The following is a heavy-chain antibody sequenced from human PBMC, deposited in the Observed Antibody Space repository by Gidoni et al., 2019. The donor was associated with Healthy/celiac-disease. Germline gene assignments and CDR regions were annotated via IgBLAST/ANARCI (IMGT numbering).Heavy chain of an antibody. CDR1: GFTFSSYA. J-gene: IGHJ2*01. CDR3: TRSYSSGWYGEYWYFDL. Sequence: EVQLLESGGGLVQPGGSLRLSCAASGFTFSSYAMSWVRQAPGKGLEWVSAISGSGGSTYYADSVKGRFTISRDNSKNTLYLQMNSLRAEDTAVYYATRSYSSGWYGEYWYFDLWGRGTLVTVSS. D-gene: IGHD6-19*01. V-gene: IGHV3-23*01. CDR2: ISGSGGST.